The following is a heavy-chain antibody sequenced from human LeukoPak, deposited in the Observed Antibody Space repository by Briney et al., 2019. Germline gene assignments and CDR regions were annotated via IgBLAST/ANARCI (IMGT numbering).Heavy chain of an antibody. Sequence: GGSLRLSCAASGFTFNNAWMNWVRQAPGKGLEWVGRIKTTTEGDTTDYPAPVKRRLTISRDDSKTTLYLQMNSLRTADTAMYYCTSRVGTTNDYWGQGTLVTVSA. J-gene: IGHJ4*02. D-gene: IGHD2-21*02. CDR2: IKTTTEGDTT. CDR3: TSRVGTTNDY. CDR1: GFTFNNAW. V-gene: IGHV3-15*01.